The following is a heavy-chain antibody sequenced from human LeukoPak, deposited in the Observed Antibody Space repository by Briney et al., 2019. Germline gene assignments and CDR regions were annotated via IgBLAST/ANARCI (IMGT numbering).Heavy chain of an antibody. D-gene: IGHD6-13*01. V-gene: IGHV4-59*01. CDR1: RVSISSYY. Sequence: SETLSLTCTVSRVSISSYYWSWIRQPPGKGLEWIGYIYYSGSTNYHPSLKSRVTISVDTSKNQFSLKLTSVTAADTAIYYCASGGAGIAAAPWGQGTMVTVSS. CDR2: IYYSGST. J-gene: IGHJ3*01. CDR3: ASGGAGIAAAP.